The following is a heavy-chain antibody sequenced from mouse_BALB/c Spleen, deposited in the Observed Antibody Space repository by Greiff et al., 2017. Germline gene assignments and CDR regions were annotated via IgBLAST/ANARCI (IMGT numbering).Heavy chain of an antibody. V-gene: IGHV2-9*02. CDR2: IWAGGST. CDR3: ARDRNYGNYVTFAY. Sequence: VKVVESGPGLVAPSQSLSITCTVSGFSLTSYGVHWVRQPPGKGLEWLGVIWAGGSTNYNSALMSRLSISKDNSKSQVFLKMNSLQTDDTAMYYCARDRNYGNYVTFAYWGQGTLVTVSA. D-gene: IGHD2-1*01. CDR1: GFSLTSYG. J-gene: IGHJ3*01.